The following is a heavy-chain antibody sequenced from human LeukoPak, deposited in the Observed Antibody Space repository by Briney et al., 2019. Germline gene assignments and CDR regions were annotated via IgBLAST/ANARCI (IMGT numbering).Heavy chain of an antibody. Sequence: ASVKVSCKASGYTFTSYGISWVRQAPGQGLEWMGWISAYNGNTNYAQNLQGRVSTTTDTSTSTAYMDLRSLRSDDTAVYYCARAPKRELLPDYFDYWGQGTLVTVSS. CDR3: ARAPKRELLPDYFDY. J-gene: IGHJ4*02. D-gene: IGHD1-26*01. V-gene: IGHV1-18*01. CDR1: GYTFTSYG. CDR2: ISAYNGNT.